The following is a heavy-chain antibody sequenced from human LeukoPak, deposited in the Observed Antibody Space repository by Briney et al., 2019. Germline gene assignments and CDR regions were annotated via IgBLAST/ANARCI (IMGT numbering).Heavy chain of an antibody. V-gene: IGHV1-8*01. J-gene: IGHJ4*02. D-gene: IGHD6-19*01. CDR3: ARGSRAGVLKPSSYLDY. Sequence: ASVKVSCKASGYTFTSYDINWVRQATGQGLEWMGWMNPNSGNTGYAQKFQGRVTMTRNTSISTAYMELSSLRSEDTAVYYCARGSRAGVLKPSSYLDYWGQGTLVTVSS. CDR1: GYTFTSYD. CDR2: MNPNSGNT.